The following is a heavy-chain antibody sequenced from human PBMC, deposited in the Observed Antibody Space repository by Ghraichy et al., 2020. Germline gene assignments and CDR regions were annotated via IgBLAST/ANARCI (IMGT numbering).Heavy chain of an antibody. CDR2: INHSGST. Sequence: SETLSLTCAVYGGSFSGYYWSWIRQPPGKGLEWIGEINHSGSTNYNPSLKSRVTISVDTSKNQFSLKLSSVTAADTAVYYCARGKANVRFLKNWFDPWGQGTLVTVSS. V-gene: IGHV4-34*01. J-gene: IGHJ5*02. D-gene: IGHD3-3*01. CDR1: GGSFSGYY. CDR3: ARGKANVRFLKNWFDP.